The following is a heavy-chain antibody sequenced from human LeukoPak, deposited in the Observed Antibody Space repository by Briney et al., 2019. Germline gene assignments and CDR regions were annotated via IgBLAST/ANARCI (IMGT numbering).Heavy chain of an antibody. V-gene: IGHV4-39*01. CDR3: ARRPGEYGGNDFDY. J-gene: IGHJ4*02. CDR1: GGSINSRSDY. CDR2: IYYSGST. D-gene: IGHD4/OR15-4a*01. Sequence: SETLSLTCTVSGGSINSRSDYWGWIRQPPGKGLEWIGSIYYSGSTHYNPSLKSRVTMSIDTSKNQFSLRLSSVTAADTAVYYCARRPGEYGGNDFDYWGQGTLGTVSS.